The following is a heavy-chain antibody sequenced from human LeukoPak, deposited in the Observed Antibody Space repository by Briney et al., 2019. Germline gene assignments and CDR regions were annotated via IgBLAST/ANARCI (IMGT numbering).Heavy chain of an antibody. J-gene: IGHJ4*02. Sequence: PGGSLRLSCAASGFTFSSYWMSWVRQAPGKGLEWVSFISSSSSYIYYADSLKGRFTISRDNAKNSLYLQMNSVRAEDTAVYYCARGTMFPYYFDYWGQGTLVTVSS. V-gene: IGHV3-21*01. CDR1: GFTFSSYW. CDR3: ARGTMFPYYFDY. D-gene: IGHD3-10*02. CDR2: ISSSSSYI.